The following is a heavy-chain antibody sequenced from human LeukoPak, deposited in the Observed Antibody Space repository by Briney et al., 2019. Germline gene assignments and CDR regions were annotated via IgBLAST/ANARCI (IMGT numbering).Heavy chain of an antibody. CDR1: GYTFTTYY. J-gene: IGHJ6*02. CDR3: ARDRHGSGTYNYYGMDV. Sequence: ASGKVSCKASGYTFTTYYMHWVRQAPGQGLEWMGIINPSGGSTTYAQKFQGRVTITRDTSTSTAYMEVSSLRSEDTAVYYCARDRHGSGTYNYYGMDVWGQGTTVTVSS. V-gene: IGHV1-46*01. D-gene: IGHD3-10*01. CDR2: INPSGGST.